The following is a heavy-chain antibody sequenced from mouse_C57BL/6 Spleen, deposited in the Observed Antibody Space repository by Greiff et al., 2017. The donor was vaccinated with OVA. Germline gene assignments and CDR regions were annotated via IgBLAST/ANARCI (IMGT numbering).Heavy chain of an antibody. D-gene: IGHD2-2*01. CDR2: INYDGSST. J-gene: IGHJ3*01. CDR3: AREEGYGIAY. V-gene: IGHV5-16*01. Sequence: EVMLVESEGGLVQPGSSMKLSCTASGFTFSDYYMAWVRQVPEKGLEWVANINYDGSSTYYLDSLKSRFIISRDNAKNILYLQMSSLKSEDTATYYCAREEGYGIAYWGQGTLVTVSA. CDR1: GFTFSDYY.